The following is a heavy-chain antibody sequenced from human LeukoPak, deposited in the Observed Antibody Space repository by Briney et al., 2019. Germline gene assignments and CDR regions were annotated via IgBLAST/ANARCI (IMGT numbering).Heavy chain of an antibody. Sequence: GASVKVSCKASGGTFSSYAISWVRRAPGQGLEWMGGIIPIFGTANYAQKFQGRVTITADESTSTAYMELSSLRSEDTAVYYCARGAPDCSSTSCPYYYYYGMDVWGKGTTVTVSS. CDR3: ARGAPDCSSTSCPYYYYYGMDV. V-gene: IGHV1-69*13. CDR2: IIPIFGTA. J-gene: IGHJ6*04. CDR1: GGTFSSYA. D-gene: IGHD2-2*01.